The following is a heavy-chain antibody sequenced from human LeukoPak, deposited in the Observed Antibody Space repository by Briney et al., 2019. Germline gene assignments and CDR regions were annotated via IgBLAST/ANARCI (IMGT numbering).Heavy chain of an antibody. V-gene: IGHV4-38-2*01. CDR2: IYHSGST. CDR3: ARHVVVPAAIYNWFDP. CDR1: GYSISSGYY. J-gene: IGHJ5*02. D-gene: IGHD2-2*02. Sequence: SSETLSLTCAGSGYSISSGYYWGWIRQPPGKGLEWIGSIYHSGSTYYNPSLKSRVTISVDTSKNQFSLKLSSVTAADTAVYYCARHVVVPAAIYNWFDPWGQGTLVTVSS.